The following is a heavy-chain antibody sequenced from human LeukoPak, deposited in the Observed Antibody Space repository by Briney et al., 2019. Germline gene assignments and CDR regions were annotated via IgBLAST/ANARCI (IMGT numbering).Heavy chain of an antibody. Sequence: PSETLSLTCAVSGGSISSSNWWSWVRQPPGKGPEWIGESYHSGSTNHNPSLKSRVTISVDKSKNQFSLKLSSVTAADTAVYYCARGLYYYDSSGYYGPDAFDIWGQGTMVTVSS. CDR1: GGSISSSNW. V-gene: IGHV4-4*02. CDR3: ARGLYYYDSSGYYGPDAFDI. D-gene: IGHD3-22*01. CDR2: SYHSGST. J-gene: IGHJ3*02.